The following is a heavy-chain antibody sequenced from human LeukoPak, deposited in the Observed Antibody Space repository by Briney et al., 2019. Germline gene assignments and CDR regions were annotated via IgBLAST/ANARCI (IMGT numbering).Heavy chain of an antibody. V-gene: IGHV3-30*02. D-gene: IGHD1-26*01. J-gene: IGHJ3*02. CDR1: GFTFSSYG. CDR2: IRYDGSNK. Sequence: SGGSLRLSCAASGFTFSSYGMHWVRKAPGKGLEWVAFIRYDGSNKYYADSVKGRFTISRDNSKNTLYLQMNSLRAEDTAVYYCAKDQEWELYAFDIWGQGTMVTVSS. CDR3: AKDQEWELYAFDI.